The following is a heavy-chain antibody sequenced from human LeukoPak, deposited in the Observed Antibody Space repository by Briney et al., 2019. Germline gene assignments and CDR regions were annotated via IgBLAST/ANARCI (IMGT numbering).Heavy chain of an antibody. D-gene: IGHD3-10*01. CDR1: GFSLSNYW. J-gene: IGHJ6*02. CDR2: INQDGSDK. CDR3: AWYGVTHGLDV. Sequence: GGSQRLSCAASGFSLSNYWMSWVRQAPGKGLEWVANINQDGSDKYYVDSVMGRFTISKDNAKNSVYLQMNSLRPEDTAIYYCAWYGVTHGLDVWGQGTTVTVSS. V-gene: IGHV3-7*01.